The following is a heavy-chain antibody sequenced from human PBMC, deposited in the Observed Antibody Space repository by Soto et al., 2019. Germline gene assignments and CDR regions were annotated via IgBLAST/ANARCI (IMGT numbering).Heavy chain of an antibody. J-gene: IGHJ4*02. CDR1: GGSISSGSYY. CDR2: IYYSGST. D-gene: IGHD3-22*01. Sequence: PSETLSLTCTVSGGSISSGSYYWNWSRQHPGKGLEWIGYIYYSGSTYYNSSLKSRVTISVDTSKNQFSLELSSVTAADTAVYYCARAPPYYHDSSGYTYYFDYWGQGTLVTVSS. CDR3: ARAPPYYHDSSGYTYYFDY. V-gene: IGHV4-31*03.